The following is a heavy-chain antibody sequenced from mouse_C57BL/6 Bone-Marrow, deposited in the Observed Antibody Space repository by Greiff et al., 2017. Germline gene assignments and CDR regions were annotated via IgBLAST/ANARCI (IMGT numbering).Heavy chain of an antibody. J-gene: IGHJ4*01. CDR1: GYTFTNYW. V-gene: IGHV1-64*01. Sequence: QVQLQQPGAELVKPGASVKLSCKASGYTFTNYWMHWVKQRPGPGLEWIGMMHPNGGSPDYNEKFKSEATLSVDKSSRTAYRELSSLTSEDSAVYYCARSYDYDDYTMDYWGQGTSVTVSS. CDR3: ARSYDYDDYTMDY. D-gene: IGHD2-4*01. CDR2: MHPNGGSP.